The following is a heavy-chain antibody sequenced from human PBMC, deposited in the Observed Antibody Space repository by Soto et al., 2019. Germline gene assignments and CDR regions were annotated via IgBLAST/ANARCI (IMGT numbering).Heavy chain of an antibody. V-gene: IGHV3-13*01. D-gene: IGHD6-13*01. CDR1: GFTFSNYD. CDR3: ASGGWGSSWDEGGSRLDY. J-gene: IGHJ4*02. CDR2: IGAAGDT. Sequence: EVQLVESGGGLVQPGGSLRLSCAASGFTFSNYDMHWVRQVTGKGLEWVSAIGAAGDTYYPDSVKGRFTISRENAKNSLYRQRNSGRAEDTAVYYCASGGWGSSWDEGGSRLDYWGQGALVTVSS.